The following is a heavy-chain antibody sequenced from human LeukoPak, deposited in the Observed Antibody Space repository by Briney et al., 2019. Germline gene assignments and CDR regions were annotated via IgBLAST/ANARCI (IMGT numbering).Heavy chain of an antibody. D-gene: IGHD5-18*01. CDR1: GGSISSSSYY. CDR3: ARQWIQLWFSPYNWFDP. CDR2: IYYSGST. Sequence: PSETLSLTCTVSGGSISSSSYYWGWIRQPPGEGLEWIGSIYYSGSTYYNPSLKSRVTISVDTSKNQFSLKLSSVTAADTAVYYCARQWIQLWFSPYNWFDPWGQGTLVTVSS. V-gene: IGHV4-39*01. J-gene: IGHJ5*02.